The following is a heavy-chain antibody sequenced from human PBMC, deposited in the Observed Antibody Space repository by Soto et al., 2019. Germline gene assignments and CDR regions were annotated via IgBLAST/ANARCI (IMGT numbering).Heavy chain of an antibody. D-gene: IGHD1-26*01. CDR1: GYTFTDYG. CDR2: INAYNANT. Sequence: QVQLVQSGAEVKKPGASVKVSCKASGYTFTDYGIDWVRQAPGLGLEWMGWINAYNANTNYAQKLQGRVTIATDTSTSTAYMELRSLRSDDTAVYYCARAQGGSYYDYNYYGMDVWGQGTTVTVSS. CDR3: ARAQGGSYYDYNYYGMDV. J-gene: IGHJ6*02. V-gene: IGHV1-18*01.